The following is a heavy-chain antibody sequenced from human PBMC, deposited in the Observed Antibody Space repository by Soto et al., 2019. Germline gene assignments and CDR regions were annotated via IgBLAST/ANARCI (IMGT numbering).Heavy chain of an antibody. CDR1: GYTLTNYA. CDR2: INTYNGNS. J-gene: IGHJ4*02. V-gene: IGHV1-18*01. D-gene: IGHD2-15*01. CDR3: ARDCTGGSCFCIY. Sequence: QVQLVQSAAEVKKPGASVKVSCKASGYTLTNYAISWVRQAPGQGPEWMGWINTYNGNSNYAQKFQGRVTMTTDTPTNTAYMELRSLTSDDTAGYYCARDCTGGSCFCIYWGQGTLVTVSS.